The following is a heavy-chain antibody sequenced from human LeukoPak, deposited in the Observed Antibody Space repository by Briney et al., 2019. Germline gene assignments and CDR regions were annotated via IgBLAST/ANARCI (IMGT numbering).Heavy chain of an antibody. D-gene: IGHD2-2*01. CDR2: ISGSGGST. Sequence: GGSLRLSCAASGFTFSSYAMSWVRQAPAKGLEWVSAISGSGGSTYYADSVKGRFTISRDNSKNTLYLQMNSLRAEDTAVYYCAQGRSSTSWLGYWGQGTLVTVSS. V-gene: IGHV3-23*01. J-gene: IGHJ4*02. CDR3: AQGRSSTSWLGY. CDR1: GFTFSSYA.